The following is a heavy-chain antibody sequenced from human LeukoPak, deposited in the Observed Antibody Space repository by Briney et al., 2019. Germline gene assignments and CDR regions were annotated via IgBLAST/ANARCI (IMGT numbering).Heavy chain of an antibody. Sequence: KPGGSLRLSCAASGFTISSYSMNWVRQAPGKGLEWVSSISSSSSYIYYADSVKGRFTISRDNAKNSLYLQMNSLRAEDTAVYYCARDRPGITGTTLPDYWGQGTLVTVSS. J-gene: IGHJ4*02. D-gene: IGHD1-20*01. CDR3: ARDRPGITGTTLPDY. CDR1: GFTISSYS. CDR2: ISSSSSYI. V-gene: IGHV3-21*01.